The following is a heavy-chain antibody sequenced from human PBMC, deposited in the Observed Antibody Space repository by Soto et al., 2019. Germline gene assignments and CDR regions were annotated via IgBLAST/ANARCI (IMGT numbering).Heavy chain of an antibody. Sequence: SVKVSCKASGGTFSSYAISWVRQAPGQGLEWMGGIIPIFGTANYAQKFQGRVTITADESTSTAYMELSSLRSEDTAVYYCARVARIAVAGDKTNYYYYGMDVWGQGTTVTVS. CDR3: ARVARIAVAGDKTNYYYYGMDV. CDR2: IIPIFGTA. V-gene: IGHV1-69*13. CDR1: GGTFSSYA. D-gene: IGHD6-19*01. J-gene: IGHJ6*02.